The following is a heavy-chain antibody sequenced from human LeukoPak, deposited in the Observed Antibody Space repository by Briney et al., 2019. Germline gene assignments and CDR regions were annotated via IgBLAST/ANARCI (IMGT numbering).Heavy chain of an antibody. CDR1: GFTFTTYW. CDR3: ARDAVDTANAV. CDR2: INSDGSIT. V-gene: IGHV3-74*01. J-gene: IGHJ6*02. D-gene: IGHD5-18*01. Sequence: PGGSLRLSCAASGFTFTTYWMHWVRQAPGKGLVWVSHINSDGSITSYADSVKGRFTISGDSAKNTLYLQMNSLRAEDTAVYYCARDAVDTANAVWGQGTTVTVSS.